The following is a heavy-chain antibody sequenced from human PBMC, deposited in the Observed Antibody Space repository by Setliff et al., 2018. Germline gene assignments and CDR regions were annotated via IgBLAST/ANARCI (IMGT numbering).Heavy chain of an antibody. CDR3: VRGLSDRVNWFAFDY. V-gene: IGHV3-21*06. D-gene: IGHD1-1*01. Sequence: GGSLRRSCAASGFTFNSYSINWVRQAPGKGLEWVSSISSTGSYKPYADSVRGRFTISRDNAKNSVDLQMSSLRPEDTAIYFCVRGLSDRVNWFAFDYWGQGTLVTVSS. J-gene: IGHJ4*02. CDR1: GFTFNSYS. CDR2: ISSTGSYK.